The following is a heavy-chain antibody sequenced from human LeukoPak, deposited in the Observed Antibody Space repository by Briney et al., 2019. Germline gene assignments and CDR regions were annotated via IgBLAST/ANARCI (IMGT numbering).Heavy chain of an antibody. D-gene: IGHD6-19*01. J-gene: IGHJ4*02. Sequence: ASVKVSCKASGYTFTSYGISWLRQAPGQGLEWMGWISAYNGNTNYAQKLQGRVTMTTDTSTSTAYMEPRSLRSDDTAVYYCARRDSSGWYVGSDYWGQGTLITVSS. CDR2: ISAYNGNT. V-gene: IGHV1-18*01. CDR1: GYTFTSYG. CDR3: ARRDSSGWYVGSDY.